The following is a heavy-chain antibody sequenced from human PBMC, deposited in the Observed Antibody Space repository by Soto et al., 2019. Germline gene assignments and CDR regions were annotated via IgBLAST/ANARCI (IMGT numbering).Heavy chain of an antibody. Sequence: GGSLRLSCAVSGFTVSSNYMSWVRQAPGKGLEWVSLIYRGCGTYYADSVKGRFTISRDNSKNTLYLQMNSLSAEDTAVYYCARGGDTSFDYWGQGTLVTVSS. CDR3: ARGGDTSFDY. J-gene: IGHJ4*02. CDR2: IYRGCGT. V-gene: IGHV3-53*01. D-gene: IGHD1-26*01. CDR1: GFTVSSNY.